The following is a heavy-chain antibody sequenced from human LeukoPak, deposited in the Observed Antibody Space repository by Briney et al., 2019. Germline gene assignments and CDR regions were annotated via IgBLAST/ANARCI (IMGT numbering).Heavy chain of an antibody. V-gene: IGHV3-74*01. J-gene: IGHJ4*02. CDR2: ISSDGRST. CDR3: ARGARDGSGNHLFNY. CDR1: GFTFSTYW. Sequence: PGGSLRLSCAASGFTFSTYWMHWVRQTPGKGLVWVSRISSDGRSTYYADSVKGRFTISRDNAKNTLYLQMNSLRAEDTGVYYCARGARDGSGNHLFNYWGQGTLVTVSS. D-gene: IGHD3-10*01.